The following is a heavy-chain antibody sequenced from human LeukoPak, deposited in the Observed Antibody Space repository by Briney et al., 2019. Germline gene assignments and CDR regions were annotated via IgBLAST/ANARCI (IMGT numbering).Heavy chain of an antibody. J-gene: IGHJ4*02. Sequence: SSETLSLTCTVSGGSISSGAYYWGWLRQHPGKGPQWIGNIDYSGSTYYNPSLKSRVAILMDTSRNQFSLKLTSLTAADTAVYYCARVPYGDYVDYWGQGNLVTVSS. CDR1: GGSISSGAYY. D-gene: IGHD4-17*01. CDR2: IDYSGST. V-gene: IGHV4-31*03. CDR3: ARVPYGDYVDY.